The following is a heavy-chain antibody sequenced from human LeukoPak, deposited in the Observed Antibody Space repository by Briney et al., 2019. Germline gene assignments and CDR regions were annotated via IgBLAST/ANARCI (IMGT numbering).Heavy chain of an antibody. CDR2: ISWDGGST. CDR3: AKENLPKGNYNYYMDV. D-gene: IGHD3-10*01. V-gene: IGHV3-43D*04. CDR1: GFTFDDYA. J-gene: IGHJ6*03. Sequence: PGGSLRLSCAASGFTFDDYAMHWVRQAPGKGLEWVSLISWDGGSTYYADSVKGRFTISRDNSKNSLYLQMNSLRAEDTALYYCAKENLPKGNYNYYMDVWGKGTTVTVSS.